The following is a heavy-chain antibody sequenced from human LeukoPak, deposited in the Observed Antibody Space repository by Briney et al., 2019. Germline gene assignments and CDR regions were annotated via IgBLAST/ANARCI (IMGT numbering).Heavy chain of an antibody. CDR1: GFTFSSYA. J-gene: IGHJ6*04. CDR2: VSGSAGST. Sequence: TGGSLRLSCAASGFTFSSYAMSWVRQAPGKGLEWVSAVSGSAGSTYYADSVKGRFTISRDNSKNTLYLQMGSLRAEDTAVYYCAELGITMIGGVWGKGTTVTISS. V-gene: IGHV3-23*01. CDR3: AELGITMIGGV. D-gene: IGHD3-10*02.